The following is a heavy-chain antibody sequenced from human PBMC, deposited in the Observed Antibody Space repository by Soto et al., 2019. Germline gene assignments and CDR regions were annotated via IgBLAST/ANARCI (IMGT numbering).Heavy chain of an antibody. CDR1: GFTFSSYW. D-gene: IGHD4-17*01. V-gene: IGHV3-7*01. CDR2: IKQDGSEK. Sequence: GGSLRLSCAASGFTFSSYWMSWVRQAPWKGLEWVANIKQDGSEKYYVDSVKGRFTISRDNAKNSLYLQMNSLRAEDTAVYYCARDTYGDYEGGDDAFDIWGQGTMVTVSS. J-gene: IGHJ3*02. CDR3: ARDTYGDYEGGDDAFDI.